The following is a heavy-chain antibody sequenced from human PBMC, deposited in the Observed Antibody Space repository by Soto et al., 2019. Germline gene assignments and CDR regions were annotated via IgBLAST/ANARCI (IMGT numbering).Heavy chain of an antibody. CDR3: AKEDDFWSGYYPHYFDY. CDR2: ISYDGSNK. J-gene: IGHJ4*02. CDR1: GFTFSSYG. D-gene: IGHD3-3*01. Sequence: GGSLRLSCAASGFTFSSYGMHWVRQAPGKGLEWVAVISYDGSNKYYADSVKGRFTISRDNSKNTLYLQMNSLRAEDTAVYYCAKEDDFWSGYYPHYFDYWGQGTLVTVSS. V-gene: IGHV3-30*18.